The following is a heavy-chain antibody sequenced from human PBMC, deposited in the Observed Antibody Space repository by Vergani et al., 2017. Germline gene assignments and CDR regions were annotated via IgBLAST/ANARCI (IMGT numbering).Heavy chain of an antibody. J-gene: IGHJ4*02. CDR3: AGDGIAAAASGY. CDR1: GFTFSSYS. CDR2: ISSSSSTT. D-gene: IGHD6-13*01. V-gene: IGHV3-48*04. Sequence: EVQLVESGGGLVQPGGSLRLSCAASGFTFSSYSMNWVRQAPGKGLEWVSYISSSSSTTYYADSVKGRFTISRDNAKNSLYLQMNSLRAEETAVYYCAGDGIAAAASGYWGQGTLVTVSS.